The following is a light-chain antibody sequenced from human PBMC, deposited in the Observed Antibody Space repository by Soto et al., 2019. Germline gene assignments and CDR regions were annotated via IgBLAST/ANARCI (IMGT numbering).Light chain of an antibody. Sequence: VARGESATLSCRASQGFRDNLAWYQQRPGQAPRLLIYGASTRAAGIPARFSGSGSETEFTLTIWSLQSEDFAVYYCHQYNQWPLWTFGQGTKVDIK. V-gene: IGKV3-15*01. J-gene: IGKJ1*01. CDR1: QGFRDN. CDR3: HQYNQWPLWT. CDR2: GAS.